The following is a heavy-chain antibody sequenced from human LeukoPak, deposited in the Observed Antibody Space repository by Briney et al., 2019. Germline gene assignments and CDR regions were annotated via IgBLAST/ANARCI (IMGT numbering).Heavy chain of an antibody. CDR2: ISYDGSNK. J-gene: IGHJ4*02. Sequence: GGSLRLSCAASGFTFSSYAMHWVRQAPGKGLEWVAVISYDGSNKYYADSVKGRFTISRDNSKNTLYLQMNSLRAEDTAVYYCARDTSYDSSGYPEYWGQGTLITVSS. CDR1: GFTFSSYA. CDR3: ARDTSYDSSGYPEY. V-gene: IGHV3-30-3*01. D-gene: IGHD3-22*01.